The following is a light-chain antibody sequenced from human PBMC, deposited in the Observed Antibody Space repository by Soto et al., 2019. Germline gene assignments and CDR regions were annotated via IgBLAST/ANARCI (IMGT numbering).Light chain of an antibody. CDR1: QSVGNN. J-gene: IGKJ1*01. Sequence: ELVLTQSPATLSMSPGERASLSCRASQSVGNNLAWYQHKPGQAPRLLIHGASTRATGIPDRFSGSGSGTEFTLTISSLQSEDSAVYYCQQQSNWPRTFGQGTKVEIK. CDR3: QQQSNWPRT. V-gene: IGKV3-15*01. CDR2: GAS.